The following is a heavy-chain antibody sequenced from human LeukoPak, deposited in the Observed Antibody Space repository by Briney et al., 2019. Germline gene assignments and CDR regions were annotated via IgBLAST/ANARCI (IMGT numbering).Heavy chain of an antibody. CDR2: ISGYNGNT. V-gene: IGHV1-18*01. CDR1: GYIFTNFG. CDR3: ARDLTHRRNYDNSGYQIVPAF. D-gene: IGHD3-22*01. Sequence: ASVKVSCKASGYIFTNFGISWVRQARGQGLEWMGWISGYNGNTKCVQKFQGRVTMTTDTSTSTAYMELRSLRSDDTAVYYCARDLTHRRNYDNSGYQIVPAFWGQGTLVTVSS. J-gene: IGHJ4*02.